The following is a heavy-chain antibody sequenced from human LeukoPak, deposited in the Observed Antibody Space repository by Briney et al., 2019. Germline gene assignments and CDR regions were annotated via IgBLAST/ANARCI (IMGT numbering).Heavy chain of an antibody. Sequence: RTSETLSLTCTVSGGSISSYYWSWIRQPPGKGLEWIGYIYYSGSTNYNPSLKSRVTISVDTSKNQFSLKLSSVTAADTAVYYCARDGYNFQRPVRAFDIWGQGTMVTVSS. V-gene: IGHV4-59*01. CDR1: GGSISSYY. CDR2: IYYSGST. CDR3: ARDGYNFQRPVRAFDI. J-gene: IGHJ3*02. D-gene: IGHD5-12*01.